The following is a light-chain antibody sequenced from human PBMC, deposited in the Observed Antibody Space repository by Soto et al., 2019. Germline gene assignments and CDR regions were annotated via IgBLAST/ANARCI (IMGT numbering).Light chain of an antibody. CDR3: QQYNSYSVPS. CDR1: QSISSW. CDR2: DAS. J-gene: IGKJ1*01. Sequence: EIQMTQSPSSLSASVGDRVTITCRASQSISSWLAWYQQKPGKAPKLLIYDASSLESGVPSRFSGSGSGTEFTLTISSLEPDDFATYHCQQYNSYSVPSFGQGTKVDVK. V-gene: IGKV1-5*01.